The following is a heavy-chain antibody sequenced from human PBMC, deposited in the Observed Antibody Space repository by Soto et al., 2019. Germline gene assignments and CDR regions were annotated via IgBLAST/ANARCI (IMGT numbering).Heavy chain of an antibody. V-gene: IGHV3-53*02. CDR1: GFSISSNY. CDR2: LYSGGTS. J-gene: IGHJ4*02. CDR3: ARGQQVSTIRGVQGFDY. D-gene: IGHD3-10*01. Sequence: EVQLVETGGGLIQPGGSLRLSCAASGFSISSNYMTWVRQAPGKGLEWVSLLYSGGTSYYADSVKVRFTISIDNSKNTLFLQMNRLKTEDTAVYYCARGQQVSTIRGVQGFDYWGQGTLVTVSS.